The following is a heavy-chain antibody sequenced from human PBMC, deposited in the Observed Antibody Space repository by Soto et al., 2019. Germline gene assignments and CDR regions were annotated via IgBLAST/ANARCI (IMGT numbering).Heavy chain of an antibody. Sequence: QVQLVQSGAEAKKPGSAVRVSCKASGGTLSEHGISWVRQAPGQGLEWMGGIIPIYGTRDYAQRFDDRISITADESTGTVYMELSSLRSEDTAVYYCAKIRSPPGRDCMRISCSYYYYGMDVWGQGTTVTVSS. J-gene: IGHJ6*02. CDR1: GGTLSEHG. CDR3: AKIRSPPGRDCMRISCSYYYYGMDV. V-gene: IGHV1-69*12. D-gene: IGHD2-2*01. CDR2: IIPIYGTR.